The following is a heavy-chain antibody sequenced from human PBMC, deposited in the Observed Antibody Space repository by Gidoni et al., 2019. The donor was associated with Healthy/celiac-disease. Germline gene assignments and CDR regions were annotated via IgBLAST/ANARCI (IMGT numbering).Heavy chain of an antibody. CDR3: ARVLGEYYDSSGYYYWYFDL. J-gene: IGHJ2*01. D-gene: IGHD3-22*01. CDR2: IYYSGST. CDR1: GCSISSSY. Sequence: QVQLQESGPGLVKPPETLSLTCTVSGCSISSSYWSWIRQPPGKGLEWIGYIYYSGSTNYNPSLKSRVTISVDTSKNQFSLKLSSVTAADTAVYYCARVLGEYYDSSGYYYWYFDLWGRGTLVTVSS. V-gene: IGHV4-59*01.